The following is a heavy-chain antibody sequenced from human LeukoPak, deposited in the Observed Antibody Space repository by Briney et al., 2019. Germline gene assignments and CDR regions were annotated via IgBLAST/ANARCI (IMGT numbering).Heavy chain of an antibody. CDR2: IFSGGGT. J-gene: IGHJ4*02. CDR1: GLTVSNNY. Sequence: GGSLRLSCVVSGLTVSNNYMTWVRQAPGKGLEWVSLIFSGGGTYYADSVKGRFTISRGSSKNTLYLQMNSLRAEDTAVYYCARHLTFFDYWGQGALVSVSS. CDR3: ARHLTFFDY. D-gene: IGHD4/OR15-4a*01. V-gene: IGHV3-66*04.